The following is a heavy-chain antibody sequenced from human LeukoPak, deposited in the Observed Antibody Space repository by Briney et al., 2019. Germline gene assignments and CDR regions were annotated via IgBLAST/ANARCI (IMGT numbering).Heavy chain of an antibody. V-gene: IGHV1-8*01. CDR2: MNPNSGNT. J-gene: IGHJ5*02. Sequence: ASVKVTCKASGYTFTSYDINWVRQATGQGLEWMGWMNPNSGNTGYAQKFQGRVTMTRNTSISTAYMELSSLRSEDTAVYYCARESGGSYEVVPAANWFDPWGQGTLVTVSS. CDR1: GYTFTSYD. CDR3: ARESGGSYEVVPAANWFDP. D-gene: IGHD2-2*01.